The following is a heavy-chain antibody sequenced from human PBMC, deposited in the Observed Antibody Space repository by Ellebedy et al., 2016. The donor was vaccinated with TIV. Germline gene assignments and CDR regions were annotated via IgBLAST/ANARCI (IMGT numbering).Heavy chain of an antibody. CDR2: FYYTGST. J-gene: IGHJ4*02. CDR1: GGSISSYF. V-gene: IGHV4-59*01. Sequence: SETLSLTXTVSGGSISSYFWSWIRQPPEKGLEWIGHFYYTGSTNYNPSLKSRVTISGDTSKNQFSLELSSVTAADTAVYYCTSWGDYGGNRHLDYWGQGTPVTVAP. D-gene: IGHD4-23*01. CDR3: TSWGDYGGNRHLDY.